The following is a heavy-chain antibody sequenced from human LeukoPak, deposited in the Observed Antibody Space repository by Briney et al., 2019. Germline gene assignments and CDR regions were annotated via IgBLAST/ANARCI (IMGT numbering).Heavy chain of an antibody. J-gene: IGHJ5*02. V-gene: IGHV3-23*01. CDR2: LSGGST. Sequence: PGGSLRLSCAASGFTLSTYVMMWVRQAPGKGLEWISALSGGSTYYADSVKGRFAISRDNSKNTLYLQMNSLRAEDTAVYYCAKGSITMVRGVTTNWFDPWGQGTLVTVSS. CDR3: AKGSITMVRGVTTNWFDP. D-gene: IGHD3-10*01. CDR1: GFTLSTYV.